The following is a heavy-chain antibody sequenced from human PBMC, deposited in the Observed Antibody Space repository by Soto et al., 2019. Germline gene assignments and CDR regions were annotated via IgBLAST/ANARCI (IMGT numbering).Heavy chain of an antibody. CDR1: GGSISRSSYY. Sequence: SETLSLTCAVSGGSISRSSYYWGWIRQPPGKGLEWIGSMYSSGTTYYNPSLKSRVTISVDTSTNQFSLKLSSVTAADTAVYYCARRSLEAAFLLHYYYYHYGMDFWGQGTSVTVSS. D-gene: IGHD2-15*01. V-gene: IGHV4-39*01. CDR3: ARRSLEAAFLLHYYYYHYGMDF. J-gene: IGHJ6*02. CDR2: MYSSGTT.